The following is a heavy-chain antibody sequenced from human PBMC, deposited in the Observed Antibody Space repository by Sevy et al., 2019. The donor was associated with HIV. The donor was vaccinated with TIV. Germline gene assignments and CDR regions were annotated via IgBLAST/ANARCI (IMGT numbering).Heavy chain of an antibody. Sequence: SETLSLTCTVSGGSISSSSYYWGWIRQPPGKGLEWIGSIYYSGSTYYNPSLKSRVTISVDTSKNQFSLKLSSVPAADTAVYYCARVDDYGDPRYFDYWGQGTLVTVSS. D-gene: IGHD4-17*01. CDR2: IYYSGST. J-gene: IGHJ4*02. CDR3: ARVDDYGDPRYFDY. V-gene: IGHV4-39*01. CDR1: GGSISSSSYY.